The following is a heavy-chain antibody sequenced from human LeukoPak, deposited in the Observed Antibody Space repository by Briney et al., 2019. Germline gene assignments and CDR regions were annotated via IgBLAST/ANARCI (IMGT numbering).Heavy chain of an antibody. V-gene: IGHV3-23*01. Sequence: GGSLRLSCAASGFTFNNYAMNWVRQAPGTGLEWVSAISGSGGNTYYADSVKGRFTISRDNSKNTLYLQMNSLRAEDTALYYCAKPPYGSGTNYFDYWGQGTLVTVSS. CDR2: ISGSGGNT. J-gene: IGHJ4*02. CDR1: GFTFNNYA. CDR3: AKPPYGSGTNYFDY. D-gene: IGHD3-10*01.